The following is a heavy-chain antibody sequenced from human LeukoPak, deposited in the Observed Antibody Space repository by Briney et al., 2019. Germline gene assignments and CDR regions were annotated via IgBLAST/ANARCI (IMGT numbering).Heavy chain of an antibody. V-gene: IGHV4-4*02. CDR1: TVSGSSGNW. Sequence: PSETLSLTCALSTVSGSSGNWWSWVRQPPGKGLEWIGEIYHSGSTNYNPSLKSRVTISVDKSKNQFSLKLSSVTAADTAVYYCARVRRFSQRPNWFDPWGQGTLVTVSS. J-gene: IGHJ5*02. CDR2: IYHSGST. D-gene: IGHD3-3*01. CDR3: ARVRRFSQRPNWFDP.